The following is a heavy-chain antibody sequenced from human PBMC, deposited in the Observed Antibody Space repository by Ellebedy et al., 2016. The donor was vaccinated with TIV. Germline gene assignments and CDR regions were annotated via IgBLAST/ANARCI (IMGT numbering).Heavy chain of an antibody. CDR2: IKQDGTDK. CDR3: VRGGGAFDY. J-gene: IGHJ4*02. D-gene: IGHD3-16*01. V-gene: IGHV3-7*04. Sequence: GESLKISXAASGFTFNTYRMSWVRQAPGKGLEWVANIKQDGTDKYYLDSVKGRFVISRDNARKSLYLQMNSLRAEDTAVYYCVRGGGAFDYWGQGTLVIVSS. CDR1: GFTFNTYR.